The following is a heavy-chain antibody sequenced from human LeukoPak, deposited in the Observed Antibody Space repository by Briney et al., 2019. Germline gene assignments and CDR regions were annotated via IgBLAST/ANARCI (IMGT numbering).Heavy chain of an antibody. Sequence: GGSLRLSCAASGFTFTSYWMSWVRQAPGKGLEWVANIKHDGSEEYYVDSLKGRFTISRDNAKNSLYLQMNSLRAEDTAVYYCARGGENYYGSGSHDYWGQGTLVTVSS. V-gene: IGHV3-7*01. CDR1: GFTFTSYW. J-gene: IGHJ4*02. CDR3: ARGGENYYGSGSHDY. CDR2: IKHDGSEE. D-gene: IGHD3-10*01.